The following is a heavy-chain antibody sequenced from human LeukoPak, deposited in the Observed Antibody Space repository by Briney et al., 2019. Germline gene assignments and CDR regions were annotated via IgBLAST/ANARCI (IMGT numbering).Heavy chain of an antibody. J-gene: IGHJ4*02. CDR3: ARLPGIVATIERYFDY. CDR1: GYSFSSYW. D-gene: IGHD5-12*01. Sequence: GESLKISCKGSGYSFSSYWIGWVRQMPGKGLEWMGIIYPGDSDTRYSPSFQGQVTISADKSISTAYLQWSSLKASDTAMYYCARLPGIVATIERYFDYWGQGTLVTVSS. CDR2: IYPGDSDT. V-gene: IGHV5-51*01.